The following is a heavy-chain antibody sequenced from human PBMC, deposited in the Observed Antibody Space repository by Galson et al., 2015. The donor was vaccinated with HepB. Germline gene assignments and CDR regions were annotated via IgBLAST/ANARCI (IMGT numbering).Heavy chain of an antibody. J-gene: IGHJ6*03. CDR2: ISSSSSYI. V-gene: IGHV3-21*01. CDR3: ARSYYDFWSGYFGPVGNYYYYYYMDV. D-gene: IGHD3-3*01. CDR1: GFTFSSYS. Sequence: SLRLSCAASGFTFSSYSMNWVRQAPGKGLEWVSSISSSSSYIYYADSVKGRFTISRDNAKNSLYLQMNSLRAEDTAVYYCARSYYDFWSGYFGPVGNYYYYYYMDVWGKGTTVTVSS.